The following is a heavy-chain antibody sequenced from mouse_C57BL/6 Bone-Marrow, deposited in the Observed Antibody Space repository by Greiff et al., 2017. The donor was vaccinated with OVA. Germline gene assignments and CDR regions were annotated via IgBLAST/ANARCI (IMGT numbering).Heavy chain of an antibody. CDR2: IWSGGST. D-gene: IGHD1-1*01. CDR3: ARNTHYYGSSYGYFDV. J-gene: IGHJ1*03. CDR1: GFSFTSYG. V-gene: IGHV2-2*01. Sequence: QVQLQQSGPGLVQPSQSLSITCTVSGFSFTSYGVHWVRQSPGKGLEWLGVIWSGGSTDYNAAFISRLSISKDNSKSQVFFKMNSLQADDTAIYYCARNTHYYGSSYGYFDVWGTGTTVTVSS.